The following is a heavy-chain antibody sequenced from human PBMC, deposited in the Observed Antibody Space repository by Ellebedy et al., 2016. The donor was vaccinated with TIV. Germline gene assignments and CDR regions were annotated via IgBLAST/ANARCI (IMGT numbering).Heavy chain of an antibody. CDR1: GGSISSSSYC. J-gene: IGHJ5*02. V-gene: IGHV4-39*01. Sequence: SETLSLTXTVPGGSISSSSYCWDWIRQPPGKGLEWIGSIYFGGSTFYTPSLKSRVTISVDTSKDQFSLSLDSVTAADTAVYYCAGRPYYTSPGGNNWFDPWGQGTLVTVSS. CDR2: IYFGGST. CDR3: AGRPYYTSPGGNNWFDP. D-gene: IGHD3-3*01.